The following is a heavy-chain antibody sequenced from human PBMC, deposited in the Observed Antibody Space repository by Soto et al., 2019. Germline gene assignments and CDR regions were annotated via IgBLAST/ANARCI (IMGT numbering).Heavy chain of an antibody. CDR2: IYYSGST. CDR3: ALNPPLSGYDPGALDY. V-gene: IGHV4-39*07. CDR1: GGSISSSSYY. Sequence: SQTLSLTCTVSGGSISSSSYYWGWIRQPPGKGLEWIGSIYYSGSTYYNPSLKSRVTISVDTSKNQFSLKLSSVTAADTAVYYCALNPPLSGYDPGALDYWGQGTLVTVSS. D-gene: IGHD5-12*01. J-gene: IGHJ4*02.